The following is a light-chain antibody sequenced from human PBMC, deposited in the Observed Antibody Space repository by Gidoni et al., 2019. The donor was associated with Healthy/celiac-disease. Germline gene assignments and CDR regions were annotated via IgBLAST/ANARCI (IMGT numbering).Light chain of an antibody. CDR3: QQDGT. Sequence: DIQMTQSPYTLSASVVDRVTITCLASESISSWLAWYQQKPGKAPKLRIYRASSLASGVPSRCSGSGSGTEFTLVISSLQPDDFATYYCQQDGTFGQGTKVEIK. V-gene: IGKV1-5*03. CDR1: ESISSW. CDR2: RAS. J-gene: IGKJ1*01.